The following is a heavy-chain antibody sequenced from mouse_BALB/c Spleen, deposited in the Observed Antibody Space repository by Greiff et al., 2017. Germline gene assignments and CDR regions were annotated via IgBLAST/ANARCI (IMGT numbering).Heavy chain of an antibody. D-gene: IGHD2-2*01. J-gene: IGHJ4*01. CDR2: ISSGGSYT. Sequence: EVKLMESGGDLVKPGGSLKLSCAASGFTFSSYGMSWVRQTPDKRLEWVATISSGGSYTYYPDSVKGRFTISRDNAKNTLYLQMSSLKSEDTAMYYCARHDGYDEDYAMGYWGQGTSVTVSS. CDR1: GFTFSSYG. V-gene: IGHV5-6*01. CDR3: ARHDGYDEDYAMGY.